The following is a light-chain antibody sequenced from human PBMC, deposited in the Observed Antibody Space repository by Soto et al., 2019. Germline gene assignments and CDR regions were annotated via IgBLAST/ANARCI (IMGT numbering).Light chain of an antibody. CDR2: DAS. J-gene: IGKJ5*01. Sequence: ELVLTQSPVTLSLSPGERATLSCRASQSVSSYLAWYQQKPGQAPRLLSYDASNRATGIPARFSGGGSGTDFTLTIDNLEPEDFAIYYCQQRSNWPPITCGQGTRLEIK. CDR3: QQRSNWPPIT. V-gene: IGKV3-11*01. CDR1: QSVSSY.